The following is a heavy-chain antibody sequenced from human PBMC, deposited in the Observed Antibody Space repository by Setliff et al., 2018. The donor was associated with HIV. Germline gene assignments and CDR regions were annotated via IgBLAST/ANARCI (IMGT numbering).Heavy chain of an antibody. J-gene: IGHJ4*02. V-gene: IGHV3-23*01. D-gene: IGHD3-22*01. CDR2: IGGSGFGT. CDR3: AKDRGSGYYSPSDY. Sequence: HPGGSLRLSCAASEFTFSSYAMSWVRQAPGKGLEWVSAIGGSGFGTYYADSVKGRFTISRDNSKNTLYLQMNSLRAEDTAVYYCAKDRGSGYYSPSDYWGQGTLVTVSS. CDR1: EFTFSSYA.